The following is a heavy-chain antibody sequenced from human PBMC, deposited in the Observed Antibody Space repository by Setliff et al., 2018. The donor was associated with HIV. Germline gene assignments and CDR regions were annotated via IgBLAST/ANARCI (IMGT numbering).Heavy chain of an antibody. V-gene: IGHV1-3*01. CDR3: AREPIGGDDAFDI. J-gene: IGHJ3*02. Sequence: GASVKVSCKASGYTLTNYAIHWVRQAPGQRLEWMGWINPGNGNTKYSQKFQGRVTITRDTSATTAYMELSSLRSEDTAIFYCAREPIGGDDAFDIWGQGTMVTVSS. CDR2: INPGNGNT. CDR1: GYTLTNYA. D-gene: IGHD2-21*02.